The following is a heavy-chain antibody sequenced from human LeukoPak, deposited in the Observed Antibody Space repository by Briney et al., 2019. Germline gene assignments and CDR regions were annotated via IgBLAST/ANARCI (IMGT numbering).Heavy chain of an antibody. Sequence: GGSLRLSCAASGFTFSSYSMNWVRQAPGKGLEWVSYISSSSSTMYYADSVKGRFSISRDNAKKPLYLQMNSLRAEDTAVYYCARDKLVGASKFDYWGQGTLVTVSS. D-gene: IGHD1-26*01. J-gene: IGHJ4*02. V-gene: IGHV3-48*01. CDR2: ISSSSSTM. CDR1: GFTFSSYS. CDR3: ARDKLVGASKFDY.